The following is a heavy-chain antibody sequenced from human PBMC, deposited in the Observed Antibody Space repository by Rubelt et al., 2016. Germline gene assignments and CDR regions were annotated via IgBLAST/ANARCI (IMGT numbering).Heavy chain of an antibody. J-gene: IGHJ6*02. V-gene: IGHV4-59*01. D-gene: IGHD5-12*01. CDR3: ARDRTPSGSDGGMDV. CDR2: IYSSGST. Sequence: GLEWIGYIYSSGSTNYNASLKSRVTISIDRSKNQFSLNLRSVTAADTAVYYCARDRTPSGSDGGMDVWGQGTTVTVSS.